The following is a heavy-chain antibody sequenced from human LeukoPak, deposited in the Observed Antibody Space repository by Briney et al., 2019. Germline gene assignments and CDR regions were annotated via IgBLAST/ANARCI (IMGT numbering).Heavy chain of an antibody. V-gene: IGHV4-39*01. J-gene: IGHJ3*02. D-gene: IGHD6-6*01. CDR3: ARFIAALDAFDI. Sequence: PSETLSLTCTVSGGSISSSSYYWGWIRQPPGKGLEWIGSTYYSGSTYYNPSLKSRVTISVDTSKNQFSLKLSSVTAADTAVYYCARFIAALDAFDIWGQGTMVTVSS. CDR1: GGSISSSSYY. CDR2: TYYSGST.